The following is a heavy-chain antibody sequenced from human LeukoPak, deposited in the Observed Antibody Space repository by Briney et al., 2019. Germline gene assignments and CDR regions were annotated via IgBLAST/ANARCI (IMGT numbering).Heavy chain of an antibody. D-gene: IGHD1-14*01. CDR1: GGSFSNYY. J-gene: IGHJ6*02. Sequence: PSETLSLTCTVSGGSFSNYYWSWIRQPAGRGLEWIGRIYTSGSTNYNPSVKSRVTMSVDTSNNQFSLKLTSWTAADTAVYYCARQPPQYYGMDVWGQGTTVTVSS. CDR2: IYTSGST. CDR3: ARQPPQYYGMDV. V-gene: IGHV4-4*07.